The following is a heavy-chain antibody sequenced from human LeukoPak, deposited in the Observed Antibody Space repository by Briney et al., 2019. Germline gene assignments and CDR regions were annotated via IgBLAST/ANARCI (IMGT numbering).Heavy chain of an antibody. J-gene: IGHJ4*02. CDR2: ISSSSSTI. CDR3: ARVSTPYSSSWYSPVDY. D-gene: IGHD6-13*01. CDR1: GFTFSSYE. Sequence: QPGGSLRLSCAASGFTFSSYEMNWLRQAPGKGQEWVPYISSSSSTIYYADSVKGRFTISRDNAKNSLYLQMNSLRAEDTAVYYCARVSTPYSSSWYSPVDYWGQGTLVTVSS. V-gene: IGHV3-48*03.